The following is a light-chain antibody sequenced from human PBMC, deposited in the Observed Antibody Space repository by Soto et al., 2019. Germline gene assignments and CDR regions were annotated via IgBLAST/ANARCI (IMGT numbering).Light chain of an antibody. J-gene: IGKJ2*01. CDR1: QSVSRSY. V-gene: IGKV3-20*01. CDR3: QHYGESSYT. Sequence: EIVLTQSPGTLSLSPGERATLSCRASQSVSRSYLAWYQQKPGQAPRLLIYGASSRATGIPDRFTGSGSGKNFALTINRLEPEDFGVYSCQHYGESSYTCGQGTKLEIK. CDR2: GAS.